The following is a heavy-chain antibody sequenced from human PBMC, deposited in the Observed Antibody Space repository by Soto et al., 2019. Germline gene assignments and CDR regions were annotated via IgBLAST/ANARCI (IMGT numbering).Heavy chain of an antibody. CDR1: GFTFSSYS. J-gene: IGHJ4*02. CDR3: ARLDYDILTGYLTPLFDS. D-gene: IGHD3-9*01. CDR2: ISSSSSYI. V-gene: IGHV3-21*01. Sequence: PGGSLRVSCAASGFTFSSYSMNWVRPTPGKGLEWVSSISSSSSYIYYADSVKGRFTISRDNAKNSLYLQMNSLRAEDTAVYYCARLDYDILTGYLTPLFDSWGQGTLVTVSS.